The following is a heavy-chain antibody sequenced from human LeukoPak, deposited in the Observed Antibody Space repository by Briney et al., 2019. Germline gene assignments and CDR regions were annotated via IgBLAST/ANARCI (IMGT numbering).Heavy chain of an antibody. CDR3: ARGLYSSSWYGAFDI. Sequence: SGTLSLTCAVSGGSISSSNWWSWVRQPPGKGLEWIGKIYHSGSTNYNPSLKSRVTISVDKSKNQFSLKLSFVTAADTAVYYCARGLYSSSWYGAFDIWGQGTMVTVSS. D-gene: IGHD6-13*01. V-gene: IGHV4-4*02. J-gene: IGHJ3*02. CDR2: IYHSGST. CDR1: GGSISSSNW.